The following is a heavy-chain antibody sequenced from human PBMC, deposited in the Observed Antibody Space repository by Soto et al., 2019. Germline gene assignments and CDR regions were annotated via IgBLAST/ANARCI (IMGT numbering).Heavy chain of an antibody. J-gene: IGHJ6*02. CDR3: ARDPRFRGFYGMDV. V-gene: IGHV4-31*03. CDR1: GGSISSGGYY. CDR2: IYYSGST. Sequence: QVQLQESGPGLVKPSQTLSLTCTVSGGSISSGGYYWSWIRQHPGKGLEWIGYIYYSGSTYYNPSLKSRVTLSVDTSKNQFSLKLSSVPAADTAVYYCARDPRFRGFYGMDVWGQGTTVTVSS. D-gene: IGHD3-10*01.